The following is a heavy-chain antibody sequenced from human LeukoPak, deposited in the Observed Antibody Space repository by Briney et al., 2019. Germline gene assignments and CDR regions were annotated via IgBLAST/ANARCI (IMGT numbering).Heavy chain of an antibody. Sequence: GGSLRLSCAASGFTFSSYAMNWVRQAPGKGLEWVSSITGSSNSINFADSVKGRFAISRDNAKNSLFLQMDSLRVEDTAVYYCVREGSGSTHYMDVWGKGTTVIVSS. J-gene: IGHJ6*03. V-gene: IGHV3-21*01. D-gene: IGHD3-10*01. CDR2: ITGSSNSI. CDR3: VREGSGSTHYMDV. CDR1: GFTFSSYA.